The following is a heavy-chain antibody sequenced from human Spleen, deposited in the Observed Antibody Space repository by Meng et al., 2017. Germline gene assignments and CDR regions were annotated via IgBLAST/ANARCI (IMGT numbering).Heavy chain of an antibody. J-gene: IGHJ6*02. CDR3: AAETFVRGIIVGLDV. D-gene: IGHD3-10*01. V-gene: IGHV3-66*02. CDR2: IYPDGTT. Sequence: GESLKISCAATAFTVSSDYMNWVRQAPGKGLECVSVIYPDGTTYYADSVKGRFTISTDISKNTLYLQMNSLRAEDTAVYYCAAETFVRGIIVGLDVWGQGTMVTVSS. CDR1: AFTVSSDY.